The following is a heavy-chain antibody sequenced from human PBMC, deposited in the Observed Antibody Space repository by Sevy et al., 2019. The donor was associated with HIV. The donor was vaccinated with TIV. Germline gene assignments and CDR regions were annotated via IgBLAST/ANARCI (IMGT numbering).Heavy chain of an antibody. CDR2: IGSTGDYI. CDR3: ARDMSYYDGIGNDDWYFDL. J-gene: IGHJ2*01. CDR1: GFTFISYS. D-gene: IGHD3-22*01. Sequence: GGSLRLSCAASGFTFISYSMNWVRQAPGKGLEWVASIGSTGDYIYYADSMKGRFTISRDNAKKSLYLQMKSLRAEDTAVYYCARDMSYYDGIGNDDWYFDLWGRGTLVTVSS. V-gene: IGHV3-21*01.